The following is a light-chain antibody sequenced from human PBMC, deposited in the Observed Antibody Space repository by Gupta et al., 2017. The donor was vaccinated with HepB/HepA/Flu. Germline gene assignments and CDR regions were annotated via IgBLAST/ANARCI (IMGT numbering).Light chain of an antibody. V-gene: IGLV3-1*01. Sequence: YDLSQPPSVCVSPGQTVRISCSGENLEDKYVSWSQQRPGQSPVLVIFKDIKRPSETPERFSGSNSGNAATLTISGAQARDEADYFWQAWDGSAAVFGSGTKVTVL. CDR2: KDI. CDR1: NLEDKY. CDR3: QAWDGSAAV. J-gene: IGLJ1*01.